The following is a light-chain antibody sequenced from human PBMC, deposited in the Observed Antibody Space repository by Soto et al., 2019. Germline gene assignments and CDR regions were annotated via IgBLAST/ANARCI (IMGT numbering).Light chain of an antibody. Sequence: QSVLTQPPSASGSPGQSVTISCTGTSSDIGGYNYVSWYQQHPGKAPKLMIYEVTKRPSGVPDRFSGSKSGNTASLTVSGLQAADEADYYCTSYAGSNNLVFGTGTKLTVL. V-gene: IGLV2-8*01. CDR2: EVT. CDR1: SSDIGGYNY. CDR3: TSYAGSNNLV. J-gene: IGLJ1*01.